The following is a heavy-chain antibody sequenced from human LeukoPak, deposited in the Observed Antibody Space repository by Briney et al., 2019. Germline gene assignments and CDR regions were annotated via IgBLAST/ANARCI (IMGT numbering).Heavy chain of an antibody. V-gene: IGHV3-23*01. Sequence: PGGSLRLSCAASGYIFSDYAMSWVRQAPGKGLEWVSALSGSGGSTYYADSVKGRFTISRDNSKNTLYLQMNSLRAEDTAVYYCAKAPSIFEVVVAYMDVWGKGTTVTVSS. CDR2: LSGSGGST. D-gene: IGHD3-3*01. CDR1: GYIFSDYA. J-gene: IGHJ6*03. CDR3: AKAPSIFEVVVAYMDV.